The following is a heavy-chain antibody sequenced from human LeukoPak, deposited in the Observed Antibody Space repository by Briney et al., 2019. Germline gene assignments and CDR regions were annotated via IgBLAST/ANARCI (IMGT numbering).Heavy chain of an antibody. J-gene: IGHJ4*02. V-gene: IGHV3-48*01. CDR2: ISDTSAM. CDR3: ARDGGYSGYDADC. CDR1: GFSFSLYS. D-gene: IGHD5-12*01. Sequence: GGSLRLSCVASGFSFSLYSMKWVRQAPGKGLEWVSYISDTSAMYYADSVRGRFTISRDNAKNSLFLQMNSLRVEDTGVYYCARDGGYSGYDADCWGQGTLVTVSS.